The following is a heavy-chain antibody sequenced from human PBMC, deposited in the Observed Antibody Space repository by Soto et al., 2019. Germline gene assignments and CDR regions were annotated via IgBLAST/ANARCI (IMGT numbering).Heavy chain of an antibody. Sequence: PSETLSLTCTVSGGSISSYYWSWIRQPPGKGLEWIGYIYYSGRTNYNPSLKSRVTISVDTSKNQFSLKLSSVTAADTAVYYCARVSYDFWSGYYTQTYGMDVWGQGTTVTVSS. J-gene: IGHJ6*02. CDR3: ARVSYDFWSGYYTQTYGMDV. CDR1: GGSISSYY. CDR2: IYYSGRT. V-gene: IGHV4-59*01. D-gene: IGHD3-3*01.